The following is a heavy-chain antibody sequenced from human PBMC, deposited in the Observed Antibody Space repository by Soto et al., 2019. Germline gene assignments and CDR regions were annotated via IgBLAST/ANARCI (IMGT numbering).Heavy chain of an antibody. CDR3: ARLSNYYDSSGSLYPYYYYGMDV. CDR1: GFTFSSYA. CDR2: IRSKAYGGST. Sequence: GGSLRLSCAASGFTFSSYAMHWVRQAPGKGLEWVAFIRSKAYGGSTGYADSVKGRFTISRDNAKNSLYLQMNSLRAEDTALYYCARLSNYYDSSGSLYPYYYYGMDVWGQGTTVTVSS. D-gene: IGHD3-22*01. V-gene: IGHV3-20*04. J-gene: IGHJ6*02.